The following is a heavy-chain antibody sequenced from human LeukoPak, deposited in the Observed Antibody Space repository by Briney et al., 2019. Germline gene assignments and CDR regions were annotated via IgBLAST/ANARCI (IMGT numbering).Heavy chain of an antibody. J-gene: IGHJ4*02. D-gene: IGHD5-24*01. CDR2: IIPIFGTA. V-gene: IGHV1-69*05. CDR3: ARDWEMGYFDY. Sequence: ASVKVSCKASGGTFSSYAISLVRQAPGQGLEWMGRIIPIFGTANYAQKFQGRVTITTDESTSTAYMELTSLRSEDTAVYYCARDWEMGYFDYWGQGTLVTVSS. CDR1: GGTFSSYA.